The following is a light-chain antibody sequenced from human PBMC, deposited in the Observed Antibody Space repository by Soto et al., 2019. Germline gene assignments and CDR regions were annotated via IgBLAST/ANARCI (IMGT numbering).Light chain of an antibody. CDR2: WAS. CDR1: QSVLYSSNNKNY. CDR3: QQYYSTPSYT. V-gene: IGKV4-1*01. J-gene: IGKJ2*01. Sequence: DIVMTQSPDSLAVFLGERATINCKSSQSVLYSSNNKNYLAWYQQKPGQPPKLLIYWASTRESGVPDRFSGRGTRTDFTLTISSLQAEDVSVYYCQQYYSTPSYTFGQGTKLEIK.